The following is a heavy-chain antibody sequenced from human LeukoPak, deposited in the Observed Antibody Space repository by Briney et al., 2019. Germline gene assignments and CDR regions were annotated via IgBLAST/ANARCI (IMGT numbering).Heavy chain of an antibody. CDR2: IHDRGSD. J-gene: IGHJ1*01. D-gene: IGHD6-6*01. CDR3: ARYGLVEFRNAFQY. Sequence: SETLSLTCSVSGASITTTNFWWTWIRQSPGRGLEWIGYIHDRGSDKYNPSLESRATLSVDTSKNQFSLKLNSGTAADTAVYYCARYGLVEFRNAFQYWGQGILVSVSS. CDR1: GASITTTNFW. V-gene: IGHV4-61*01.